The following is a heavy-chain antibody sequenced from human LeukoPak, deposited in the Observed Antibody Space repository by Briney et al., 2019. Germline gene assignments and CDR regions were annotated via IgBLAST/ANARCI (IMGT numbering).Heavy chain of an antibody. Sequence: GGSLRLSCAASGFTFTNYAMTWVRQAPGKGLEWVSAISGGYTSTYYADSVKGRFTLSRDDSKNTLYLQMNSLRVDDTAVYYCARRRYTYGGEFDYWGQGTLVTVSS. V-gene: IGHV3-23*01. CDR2: ISGGYTST. J-gene: IGHJ4*02. D-gene: IGHD5-18*01. CDR3: ARRRYTYGGEFDY. CDR1: GFTFTNYA.